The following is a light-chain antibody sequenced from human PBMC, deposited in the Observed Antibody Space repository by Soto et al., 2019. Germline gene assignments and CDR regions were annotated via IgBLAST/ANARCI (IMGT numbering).Light chain of an antibody. V-gene: IGKV3-15*01. Sequence: EIVMTQSPATLSVSPRERATLSCRASQSVSSNLAWYQQKSGQAPRLLIYGASTRATGIPARFSGSGSGTEFTLTISSLQSEDFAVYYCQQYNNWPPPYTFGQGTKLEIK. CDR2: GAS. CDR1: QSVSSN. CDR3: QQYNNWPPPYT. J-gene: IGKJ2*01.